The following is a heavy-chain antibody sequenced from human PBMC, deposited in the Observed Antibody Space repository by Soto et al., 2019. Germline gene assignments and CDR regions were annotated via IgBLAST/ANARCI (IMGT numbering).Heavy chain of an antibody. J-gene: IGHJ5*02. CDR3: ARSYGFWSGYYWCFDP. V-gene: IGHV1-69*13. D-gene: IGHD3-3*01. Sequence: SVKVCCNASGATFSSYAISWVRQPPGQGLEWMGAIIPIFGPANYAQKFQSRVTLTPDESPSTAYMELSCLRSEDNVVYYCARSYGFWSGYYWCFDPWGKGLLGTVCS. CDR2: IIPIFGPA. CDR1: GATFSSYA.